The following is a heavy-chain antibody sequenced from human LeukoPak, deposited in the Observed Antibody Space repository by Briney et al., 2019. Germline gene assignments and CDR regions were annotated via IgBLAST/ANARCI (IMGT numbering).Heavy chain of an antibody. V-gene: IGHV3-48*01. CDR1: GFTFSSYS. J-gene: IGHJ4*02. D-gene: IGHD5-18*01. Sequence: GGPLRLSCAASGFTFSSYSMNWVRQAPGKGLEWVSYISSSSSTIYYADSVKGRFTISRDNAKNSLYLQMNSLRAEDTAVYYCARDPARGYSYGALYWGQGTLVTVSS. CDR2: ISSSSSTI. CDR3: ARDPARGYSYGALY.